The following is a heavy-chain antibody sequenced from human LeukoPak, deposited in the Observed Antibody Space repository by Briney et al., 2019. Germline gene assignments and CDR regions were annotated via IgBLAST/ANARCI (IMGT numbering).Heavy chain of an antibody. CDR1: GGSFSGYY. J-gene: IGHJ6*02. V-gene: IGHV4-34*01. D-gene: IGHD3-22*01. Sequence: SETLSLTCAVYGGSFSGYYWSWIRQPPGKGLEWIGEINHSGSTNYNPSLKSRVTISVDTSKNQFSLKLSSVTAADTAVYYCARVPYYYDSSGYPPLYYYYYGMDVWGQGTTVTVSS. CDR2: INHSGST. CDR3: ARVPYYYDSSGYPPLYYYYYGMDV.